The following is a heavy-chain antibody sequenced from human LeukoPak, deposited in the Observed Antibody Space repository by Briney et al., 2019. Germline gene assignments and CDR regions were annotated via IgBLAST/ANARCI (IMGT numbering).Heavy chain of an antibody. Sequence: GGSLRLSCAASGFTVSSNYMSWVRQAPGKGLEWVSVIYNSGNTYYADSVKGRFTISRDNSKNTLYLQMSSLRAEDTAVYYCAREVIYGACDIWGQGTMVTVSS. D-gene: IGHD2/OR15-2a*01. CDR3: AREVIYGACDI. J-gene: IGHJ3*02. CDR2: IYNSGNT. CDR1: GFTVSSNY. V-gene: IGHV3-53*01.